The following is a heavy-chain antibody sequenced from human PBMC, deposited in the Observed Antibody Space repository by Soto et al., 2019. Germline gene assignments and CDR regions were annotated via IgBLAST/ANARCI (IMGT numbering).Heavy chain of an antibody. CDR2: ISGSGGST. J-gene: IGHJ4*02. D-gene: IGHD3-22*01. CDR3: AKGPGYYDSSGYYSIEYYFDY. CDR1: GFTFSSYA. V-gene: IGHV3-23*01. Sequence: GSLRLSCAASGFTFSSYAMSWVRQAPGKGLEWVSAISGSGGSTYYADSVKGRFTISRDNSKNTLYLQMNSLRAEDTAVYYCAKGPGYYDSSGYYSIEYYFDYWGQGTLVTVSS.